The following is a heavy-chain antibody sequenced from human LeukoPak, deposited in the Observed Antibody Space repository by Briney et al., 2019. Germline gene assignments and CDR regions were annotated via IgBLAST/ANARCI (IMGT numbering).Heavy chain of an antibody. CDR1: GFTVSSNY. Sequence: TGGSLRLSCAASGFTVSSNYMSWVRQAPGKGLEWVSIITSSSYRYHGDSVKGRFTISRDNAKNSLYLQMNSLRADDTAVYYCARGPPYGVWGQGTLVTVSS. J-gene: IGHJ4*02. V-gene: IGHV3-69-1*01. D-gene: IGHD4-17*01. CDR3: ARGPPYGV. CDR2: ITSSSYR.